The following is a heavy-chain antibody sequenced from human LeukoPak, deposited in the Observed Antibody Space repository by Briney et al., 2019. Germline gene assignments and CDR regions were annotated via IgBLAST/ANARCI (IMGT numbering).Heavy chain of an antibody. Sequence: GRSLRLSCAASGFTFSSYAMSWVRQAPGKGLEWVSAISGSGGSTYYADSVKGRFTISRDNSKNTLYLQMNSLRAEDTAVYYCAKRAARLSARPNAKEYYFDYWGQGTLVTVSS. CDR1: GFTFSSYA. J-gene: IGHJ4*02. CDR2: ISGSGGST. D-gene: IGHD6-6*01. V-gene: IGHV3-23*01. CDR3: AKRAARLSARPNAKEYYFDY.